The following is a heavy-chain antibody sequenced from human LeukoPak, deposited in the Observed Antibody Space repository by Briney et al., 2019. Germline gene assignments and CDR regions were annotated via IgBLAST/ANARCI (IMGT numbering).Heavy chain of an antibody. J-gene: IGHJ4*02. CDR3: ARHSNPFYYDSSGYFRYYFDY. Sequence: SSETLSLTCTVSGGSISISSYYWGWIRQPPGKGLEWIGSIYYSGSTYYNPSLKSRVTISVDTSKNQFSLKLSSVTAADTAVYYCARHSNPFYYDSSGYFRYYFDYWGQGTLVTVSS. CDR1: GGSISISSYY. D-gene: IGHD3-22*01. CDR2: IYYSGST. V-gene: IGHV4-39*01.